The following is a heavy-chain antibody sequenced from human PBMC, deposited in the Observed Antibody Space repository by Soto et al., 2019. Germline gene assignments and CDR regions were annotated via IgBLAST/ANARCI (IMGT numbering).Heavy chain of an antibody. J-gene: IGHJ6*02. V-gene: IGHV3-23*01. Sequence: EVQLLESGGGLKQPGGSLKLSCVASGLAFSNYDMTWVRQAPGKGLEWVSVISGSGRGTYYADSVKGRFTISRDNSKNPLYLQMISLRAEDTAVYYCAKERVGSSSYYGMDVWGQGTTVTVSS. CDR1: GLAFSNYD. CDR3: AKERVGSSSYYGMDV. D-gene: IGHD6-13*01. CDR2: ISGSGRGT.